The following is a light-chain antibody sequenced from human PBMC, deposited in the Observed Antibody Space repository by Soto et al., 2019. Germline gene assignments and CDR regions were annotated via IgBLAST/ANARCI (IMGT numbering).Light chain of an antibody. CDR1: QSGSSN. J-gene: IGKJ5*01. Sequence: EIVMTQSPATLSVAPGERATLSGRASQSGSSNLAWYQQKPGQAPRLLIYVASTMATGIPARFSGSGARTGFTLTISSLQSEDFAVYYCQQENNWPPTSGQGTRLAIK. CDR3: QQENNWPPT. CDR2: VAS. V-gene: IGKV3-15*01.